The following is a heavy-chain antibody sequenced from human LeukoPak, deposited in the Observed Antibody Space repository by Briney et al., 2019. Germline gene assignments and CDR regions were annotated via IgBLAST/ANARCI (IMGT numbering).Heavy chain of an antibody. Sequence: PSETLSFTCAVYGGSFSGYYWSWIRQPPGKGLEWIGEINHSGSTNYNPSLKSRVTISVDTSKNQFSLKLSSVTAADTAVYYCASLSSSWYYDYWGQGTLVTVSS. CDR1: GGSFSGYY. J-gene: IGHJ4*02. CDR3: ASLSSSWYYDY. V-gene: IGHV4-34*01. CDR2: INHSGST. D-gene: IGHD6-13*01.